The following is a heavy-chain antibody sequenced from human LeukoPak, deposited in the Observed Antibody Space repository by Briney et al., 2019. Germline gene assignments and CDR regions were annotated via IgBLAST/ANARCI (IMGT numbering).Heavy chain of an antibody. CDR1: GFTFSRHA. CDR3: VQDGRSSPVGC. CDR2: ITGSGGSS. V-gene: IGHV3-23*01. D-gene: IGHD2-15*01. J-gene: IGHJ5*01. Sequence: PGGSLRLSCAASGFTFSRHAMSWVRQAPGKGLEWVSAITGSGGSSYYADSVKGRFTISRDNSKNTLDLQMNSLRAEDTAVYYCVQDGRSSPVGCWGQGTLVTVSS.